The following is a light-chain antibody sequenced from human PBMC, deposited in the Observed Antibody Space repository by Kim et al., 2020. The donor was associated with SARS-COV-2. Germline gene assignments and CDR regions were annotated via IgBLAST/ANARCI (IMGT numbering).Light chain of an antibody. J-gene: IGKJ1*01. CDR3: EQYENLPWT. Sequence: LPGQGATLSCRASQSVSSMYLAWYQQKPGQAPRLLSYGASTRATGIPDRFSGSGSGTGFTLNISRLEPEDCAVYYCEQYENLPWTFGQGTKVDIK. V-gene: IGKV3-20*01. CDR1: QSVSSMY. CDR2: GAS.